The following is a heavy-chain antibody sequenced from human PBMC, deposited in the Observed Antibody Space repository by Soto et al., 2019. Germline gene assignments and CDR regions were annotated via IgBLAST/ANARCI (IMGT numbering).Heavy chain of an antibody. Sequence: SVKVSCKASGGTFSNYAISWVRQAPEQGLEWMGGIIPIFDTPNYAQKFQGRVTITADESTSTAYMELTSLRPDDTAVYYCALPPRTGYQYGMDVWGQGTTVTVSS. CDR2: IIPIFDTP. V-gene: IGHV1-69*13. CDR1: GGTFSNYA. CDR3: ALPPRTGYQYGMDV. J-gene: IGHJ6*02.